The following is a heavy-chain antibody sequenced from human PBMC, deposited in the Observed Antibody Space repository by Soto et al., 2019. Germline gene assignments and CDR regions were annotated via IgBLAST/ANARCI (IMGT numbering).Heavy chain of an antibody. V-gene: IGHV3-43*02. D-gene: IGHD6-6*01. CDR2: ISGDGGST. J-gene: IGHJ4*02. Sequence: GGSLRLSCAASGFTFGDYSMHWVRQAPGKGLEWVGLISGDGGSTNYADSVKGRFTISRNNSKNSLYLQMNSLRTEDAALYYCANLPGRAARGGPFDYWGQGTLVTVSS. CDR3: ANLPGRAARGGPFDY. CDR1: GFTFGDYS.